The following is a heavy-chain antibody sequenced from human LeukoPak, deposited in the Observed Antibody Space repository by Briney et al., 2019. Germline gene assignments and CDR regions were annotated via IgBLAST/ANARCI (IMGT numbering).Heavy chain of an antibody. D-gene: IGHD7-27*01. CDR1: GFTFSSYA. CDR2: ISSNGGST. J-gene: IGHJ5*02. CDR3: ARITGDSP. V-gene: IGHV3-64*01. Sequence: GGSLRLSCAASGFTFSSYAMHWVRQAPGKGLEYVSAISSNGGSTYYANSVKGRFTISRDNFKNTLYLQMGSLRDEDMAVYYCARITGDSPWGQGTLVTVSS.